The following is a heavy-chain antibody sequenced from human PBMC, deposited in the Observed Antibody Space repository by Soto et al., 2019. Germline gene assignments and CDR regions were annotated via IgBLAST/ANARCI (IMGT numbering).Heavy chain of an antibody. CDR1: GGSFSGYY. D-gene: IGHD3-3*01. V-gene: IGHV4-34*01. Sequence: NPSETLSLTCAVYGGSFSGYYWSWIRQPPGKGLEWIGEINHSGSTNYNPSLKSRVTISVDTSKNQFSLKLSSVTAADTAVYYCARCAYRYDFWRGYSCYYFDDWGQGTLVTVPS. J-gene: IGHJ4*02. CDR2: INHSGST. CDR3: ARCAYRYDFWRGYSCYYFDD.